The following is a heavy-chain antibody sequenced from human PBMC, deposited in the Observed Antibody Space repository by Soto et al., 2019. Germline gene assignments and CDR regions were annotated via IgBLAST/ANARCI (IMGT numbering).Heavy chain of an antibody. V-gene: IGHV3-9*01. D-gene: IGHD6-13*01. CDR1: GFTFDDYA. Sequence: EVQLVESGGGLVQPGRSLRLSCAASGFTFDDYAMHWVRQVPGKGLEWVSGINWNSGSIGYGDSVKGRFAISRDNAKNSLHLQMNSLSPEDTAFYYCVKDESINWYSGHFRHWGQGTLVTVPS. CDR3: VKDESINWYSGHFRH. J-gene: IGHJ1*01. CDR2: INWNSGSI.